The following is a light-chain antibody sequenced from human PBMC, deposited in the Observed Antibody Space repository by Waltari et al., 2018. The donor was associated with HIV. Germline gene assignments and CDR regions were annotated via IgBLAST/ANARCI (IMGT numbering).Light chain of an antibody. CDR3: CSYAGSPWI. Sequence: QSALTQPRSVSGSPGQPVTISCTGTSSDVGGYNYVSWYQHHPGKAPKLMIYDVTKRPSGVPDRFSGSKSGNTASLTISGLQAEDEADYYCCSYAGSPWIFGGGTKLTVL. J-gene: IGLJ2*01. CDR2: DVT. CDR1: SSDVGGYNY. V-gene: IGLV2-11*01.